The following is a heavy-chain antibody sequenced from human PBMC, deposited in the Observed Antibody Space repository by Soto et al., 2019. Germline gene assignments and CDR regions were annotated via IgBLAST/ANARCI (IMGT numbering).Heavy chain of an antibody. D-gene: IGHD4-17*01. J-gene: IGHJ4*02. CDR1: GGTFSSYT. CDR2: LIPNLGIA. CDR3: ATGVGRLSTVTQWLYYFGY. V-gene: IGHV1-69*02. Sequence: QVQLVQSGAEVKKTGSSVKVSCKASGGTFSSYTIRWERQAPGPGLEWMGRLIPNLGIANCAQTFQSRVPITADKSTSTDYKELSSLRSEDTGVYYCATGVGRLSTVTQWLYYFGYWGQGTLVTVSS.